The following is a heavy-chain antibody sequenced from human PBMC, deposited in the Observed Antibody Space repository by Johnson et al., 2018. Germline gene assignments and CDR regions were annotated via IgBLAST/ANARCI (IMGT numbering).Heavy chain of an antibody. D-gene: IGHD3-22*01. J-gene: IGHJ3*02. CDR1: GFTFDDYA. Sequence: VQLVQSGGGLVQPGRSLRLSCAASGFTFDDYAMHWVRQAPGKGLEWVSGIIWNSGSIGYADSVKGRFTISRDNAKNSLYLQMNSLRAEDTALYYCARERGSMIVVAYDAFDIWGQGTMVTVSS. CDR2: IIWNSGSI. CDR3: ARERGSMIVVAYDAFDI. V-gene: IGHV3-9*01.